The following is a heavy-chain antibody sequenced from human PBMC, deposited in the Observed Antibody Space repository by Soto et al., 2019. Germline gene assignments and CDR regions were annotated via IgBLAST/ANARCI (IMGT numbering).Heavy chain of an antibody. Sequence: SQTLSLTCAISGDSVSSNSAAWNWIRQSPSRGLEWLGRTYYRSKWYNDYAVSVKSRITINPDTSKNQFSLQLNSVTPGDTAVDYCARAHPSSYYYYYYMDVWGKGTTVTVSS. CDR2: TYYRSKWYN. CDR1: GDSVSSNSAA. V-gene: IGHV6-1*01. J-gene: IGHJ6*03. CDR3: ARAHPSSYYYYYYMDV.